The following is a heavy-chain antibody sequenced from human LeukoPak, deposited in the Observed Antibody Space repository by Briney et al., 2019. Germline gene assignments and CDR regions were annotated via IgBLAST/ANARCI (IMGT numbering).Heavy chain of an antibody. V-gene: IGHV4-39*01. D-gene: IGHD3-3*01. CDR3: ARGSVLRHFNY. J-gene: IGHJ4*02. CDR2: IYYSGST. CDR1: GGSISSSSYY. Sequence: SETLSLTCTVYGGSISSSSYYWGWIRQPPGKGLEWIGSIYYSGSTYYNPSLKSRVTISVDTSKNQFSLKLSSVTAADTAVYYCARGSVLRHFNYWGQGTLVTVSS.